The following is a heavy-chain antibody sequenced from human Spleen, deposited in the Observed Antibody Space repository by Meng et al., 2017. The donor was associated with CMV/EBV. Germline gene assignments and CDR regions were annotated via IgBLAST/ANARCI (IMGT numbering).Heavy chain of an antibody. D-gene: IGHD3-10*01. V-gene: IGHV4-59*04. CDR3: ARRRGGSGRDC. Sequence: QVQLQESGPGLVKPSGTLSLTCTVSGGSISSYYWSWIRQPAGKGLEWIGAIYHSGSTSYNPSLQSRVTMFVDTSKNQFSLMLTSVTATDTAVYYCARRRGGSGRDCWGQGTLVTVSS. CDR1: GGSISSYY. J-gene: IGHJ4*02. CDR2: IYHSGST.